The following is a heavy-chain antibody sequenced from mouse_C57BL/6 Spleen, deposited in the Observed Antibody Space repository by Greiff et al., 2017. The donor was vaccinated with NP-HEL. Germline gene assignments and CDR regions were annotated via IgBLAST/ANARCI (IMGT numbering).Heavy chain of an antibody. Sequence: VNVVESGPGLVAPSQSLSITCTVSGFSLTSYGVHWVRQPPGKGLEWLVVIWSDGSTTYNSALKSRLSISKDNAKSQVFIKMNSLQTDDTAMYYCAREGGKAMDYWGQGTSVTVSS. CDR3: AREGGKAMDY. V-gene: IGHV2-6*03. CDR1: GFSLTSYG. J-gene: IGHJ4*01. CDR2: IWSDGST.